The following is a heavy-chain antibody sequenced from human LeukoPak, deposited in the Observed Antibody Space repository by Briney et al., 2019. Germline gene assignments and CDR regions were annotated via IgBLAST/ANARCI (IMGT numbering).Heavy chain of an antibody. V-gene: IGHV3-23*01. CDR1: GFTLSSYA. Sequence: GGSLRLSCAASGFTLSSYAVAWVRQAPGKGLEWVSTITASGGYTFYADSVKGRFTISKDNAKNTVYLQMNSLRAEDTAVYYCVSFYETYWGRGTLVTVS. CDR3: VSFYETY. J-gene: IGHJ4*02. D-gene: IGHD2/OR15-2a*01. CDR2: ITASGGYT.